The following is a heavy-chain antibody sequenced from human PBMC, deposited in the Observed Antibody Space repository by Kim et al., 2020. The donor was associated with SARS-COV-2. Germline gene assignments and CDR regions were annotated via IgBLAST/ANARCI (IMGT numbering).Heavy chain of an antibody. Sequence: GGSLRLSCAASGFTFSSYAMSWVRQAPGKGLEWVSAISGSGGSTYYADSVKGRFTISRDNSKNTLYLQMNSLRAEDTAVYYCAKDGIPDYDILTGWRSAWFDPWGQGTLVTVSS. D-gene: IGHD3-9*01. J-gene: IGHJ5*02. CDR1: GFTFSSYA. CDR3: AKDGIPDYDILTGWRSAWFDP. V-gene: IGHV3-23*01. CDR2: ISGSGGST.